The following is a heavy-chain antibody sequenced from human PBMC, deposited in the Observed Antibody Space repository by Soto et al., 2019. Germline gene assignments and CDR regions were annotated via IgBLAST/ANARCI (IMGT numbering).Heavy chain of an antibody. CDR3: SKDRTTRLVFSHSLDY. CDR1: GFTFSSYG. J-gene: IGHJ4*02. D-gene: IGHD3-3*02. Sequence: QVQLVESGGGVVQPGRSLRLSCAASGFTFSSYGMHWVRQAPGKGLEWVAVISYDGSNKYYADSVKGRLTISRDNSKNTLYLQMHSLRAYATAVYFCSKDRTTRLVFSHSLDYWGQGTLITVSS. V-gene: IGHV3-30*18. CDR2: ISYDGSNK.